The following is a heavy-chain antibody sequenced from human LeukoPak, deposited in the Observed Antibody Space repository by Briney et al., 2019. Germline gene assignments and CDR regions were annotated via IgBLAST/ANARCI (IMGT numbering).Heavy chain of an antibody. CDR2: IIPILGIA. CDR1: GGTFSSYA. CDR3: ASERYSSSSGFDP. J-gene: IGHJ5*02. V-gene: IGHV1-69*04. D-gene: IGHD6-6*01. Sequence: ASVKVSCKASGGTFSSYAISWVRQAPGQGLEWMGRIIPILGIANYAQKFQGRVTITADKSTSTAYMELSSLRSEDTAVYYCASERYSSSSGFDPWGQGTLVTVSS.